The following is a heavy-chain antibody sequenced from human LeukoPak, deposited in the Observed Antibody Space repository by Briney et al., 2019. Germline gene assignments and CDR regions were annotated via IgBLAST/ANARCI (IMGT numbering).Heavy chain of an antibody. CDR2: IYYSGST. CDR1: GGSISSDDYY. Sequence: PSQTLSLTCTVSGGSISSDDYYWSWIRQPPGKGLEWIGYIYYSGSTYYNPSLKSRVTISVDTSKNQFSLKLSSVTAADTAVYYCARVPFRSYYDSSGYCFDYWGQGTLVTVSS. J-gene: IGHJ4*02. V-gene: IGHV4-30-4*01. CDR3: ARVPFRSYYDSSGYCFDY. D-gene: IGHD3-22*01.